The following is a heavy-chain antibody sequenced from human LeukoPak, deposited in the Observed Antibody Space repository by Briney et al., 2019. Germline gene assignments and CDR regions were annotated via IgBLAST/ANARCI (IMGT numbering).Heavy chain of an antibody. CDR2: INSDGSRT. Sequence: GGSLRLSCAASGFTFSSYWMHWVRQAPGKGLVWVSHINSDGSRTDYADSVKGRFTISRDNSKNTLYLQMNSLRAEDTAVYYCAKDQGYSGYDPLDYWGQGTLVTVSS. D-gene: IGHD5-12*01. CDR3: AKDQGYSGYDPLDY. V-gene: IGHV3-74*01. J-gene: IGHJ4*02. CDR1: GFTFSSYW.